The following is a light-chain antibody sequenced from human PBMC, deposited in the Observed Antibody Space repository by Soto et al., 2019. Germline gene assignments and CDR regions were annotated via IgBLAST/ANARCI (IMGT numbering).Light chain of an antibody. CDR2: EVS. Sequence: QSVLTQPPSASGSPGQSVTISCAGTGSDIAVYNYVSWYQQHPGKAPKLIIFEVSKRPSGVPDRFSGSKSGNTASLTVSGLPADDEADYYCRPYAGSNHVVFRRGTKLTVL. CDR1: GSDIAVYNY. J-gene: IGLJ3*02. CDR3: RPYAGSNHVV. V-gene: IGLV2-8*01.